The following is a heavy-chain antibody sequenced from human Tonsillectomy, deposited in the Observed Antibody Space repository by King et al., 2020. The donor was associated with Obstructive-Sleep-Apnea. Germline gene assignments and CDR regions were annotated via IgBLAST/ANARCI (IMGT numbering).Heavy chain of an antibody. CDR3: ARLCGGDCYSLVY. V-gene: IGHV3-30*04. J-gene: IGHJ4*02. CDR2: ISYDGSNK. Sequence: VQLVESGGGVVQPGRSLRLSCAASGFTFSSYAMHWVRQAPGKGLEWVAVISYDGSNKYYADSVKGRFTISRDNSKNTLYLQMNSLGAEDTAVYYCARLCGGDCYSLVYWGQGTLVTVSS. CDR1: GFTFSSYA. D-gene: IGHD2-21*02.